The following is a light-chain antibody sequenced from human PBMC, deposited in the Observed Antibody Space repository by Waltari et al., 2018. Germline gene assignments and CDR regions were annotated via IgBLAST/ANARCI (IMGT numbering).Light chain of an antibody. CDR1: QTITGSW. V-gene: IGKV3-20*01. J-gene: IGKJ4*01. CDR2: GAS. Sequence: EIVLTQSPGTLSVSPGERVTVSCSASQTITGSWLTWYHQKPGQAPRLLIYGASNRTPGIPDRFSVSGSGTDFTLTISRLEPEDSAVYYCQQYDGSVVTFGGGTKVEIK. CDR3: QQYDGSVVT.